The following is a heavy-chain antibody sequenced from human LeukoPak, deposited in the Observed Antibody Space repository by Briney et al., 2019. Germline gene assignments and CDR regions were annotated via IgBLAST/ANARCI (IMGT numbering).Heavy chain of an antibody. CDR1: GGSISSGGYY. V-gene: IGHV4-31*03. Sequence: SETLSLTCTVSGGSISSGGYYWSWIRQHPGKGLEWIGYIYYSGSTYYNPSLKSRVTISVDTSKNQFSLKLSSVTAADTAVYYCARDLLSYCGGDCYSFGYWGQGTLVTVSS. CDR2: IYYSGST. D-gene: IGHD2-21*02. CDR3: ARDLLSYCGGDCYSFGY. J-gene: IGHJ4*02.